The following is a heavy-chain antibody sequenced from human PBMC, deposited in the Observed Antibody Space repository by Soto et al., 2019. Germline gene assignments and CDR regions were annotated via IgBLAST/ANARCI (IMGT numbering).Heavy chain of an antibody. J-gene: IGHJ6*02. Sequence: ASVKVSCKASGGTFSSYAISWVRQAPGQGLEWKGEIIPIFGTANYAQKFQGRVTITADESTSTAYMELSSLRSEDTAVYYCARGSAMATYYYYYGMDVCGQGTTVTVSS. CDR3: ARGSAMATYYYYYGMDV. V-gene: IGHV1-69*13. D-gene: IGHD5-18*01. CDR1: GGTFSSYA. CDR2: IIPIFGTA.